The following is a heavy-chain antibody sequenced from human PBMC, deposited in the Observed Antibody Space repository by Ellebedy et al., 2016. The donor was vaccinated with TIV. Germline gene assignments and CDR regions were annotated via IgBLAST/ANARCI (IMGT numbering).Heavy chain of an antibody. V-gene: IGHV5-51*01. D-gene: IGHD3-10*01. CDR1: GYSFTTYW. Sequence: GESLKISXKGSGYSFTTYWIGWVRQMPEKGLEWMGIIYAGDSDTRYSPSFQGQVTITADKSISTAYLQWSSLKASDTAMYYCARQGVFTMVRGPKRGDYWGQGTLVTVSS. CDR2: IYAGDSDT. CDR3: ARQGVFTMVRGPKRGDY. J-gene: IGHJ4*02.